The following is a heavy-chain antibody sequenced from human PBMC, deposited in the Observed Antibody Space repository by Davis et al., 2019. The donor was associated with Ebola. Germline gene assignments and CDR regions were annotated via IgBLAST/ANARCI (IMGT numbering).Heavy chain of an antibody. CDR3: ARWGAMVQGVIITSYGMDV. J-gene: IGHJ6*02. CDR2: ISAYNGNT. V-gene: IGHV1-18*01. CDR1: GGTFSSYA. D-gene: IGHD3-10*01. Sequence: ASVKVSCKASGGTFSSYAISWVRQAPGQGLEWMGWISAYNGNTNYAQKLQGRVTMTTDTSTSTAYMELRSLRSDDTAVYYCARWGAMVQGVIITSYGMDVWGQGTTVTVSS.